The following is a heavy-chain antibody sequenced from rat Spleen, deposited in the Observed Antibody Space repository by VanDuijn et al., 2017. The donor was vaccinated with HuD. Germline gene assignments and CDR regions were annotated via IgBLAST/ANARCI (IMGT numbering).Heavy chain of an antibody. Sequence: EVQLVESGGGLVQPGRSLKLSCAASGFTFSDYYMAWVRQAPTKGLEWVASISYDGGSTYYRDSVKGRFAISRDTAKSTLYLQMDSLGSEDTATYYCATAGSRISRFAYWGQGTLVTVSS. CDR1: GFTFSDYY. J-gene: IGHJ3*01. CDR2: ISYDGGST. D-gene: IGHD2-7*01. V-gene: IGHV5-20*01. CDR3: ATAGSRISRFAY.